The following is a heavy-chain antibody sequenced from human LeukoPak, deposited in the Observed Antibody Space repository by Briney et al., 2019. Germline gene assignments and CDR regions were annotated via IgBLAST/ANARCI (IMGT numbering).Heavy chain of an antibody. CDR2: INHSGST. Sequence: PSETLPLTCAVSGYSISSDNWWGWIRQAPGKGLEWIGEINHSGSTNYNPSLKSRVTISVDTSKNQFSLKLSSVTAADTAVYYCARHGYCSSTSCYIRVRSFNWFDPWGQGTLVTVSS. D-gene: IGHD2-2*02. CDR3: ARHGYCSSTSCYIRVRSFNWFDP. V-gene: IGHV4-28*01. J-gene: IGHJ5*02. CDR1: GYSISSDNW.